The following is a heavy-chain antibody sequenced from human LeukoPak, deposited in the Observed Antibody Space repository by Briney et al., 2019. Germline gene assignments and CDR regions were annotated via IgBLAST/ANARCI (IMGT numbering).Heavy chain of an antibody. J-gene: IGHJ6*03. CDR3: AKSPSSSWPYYYYYYMDV. Sequence: PGGSLRLSCAASGFTFSSYAMSWVRQAPGKGLEWVSAISGSGGSTYYADSVKGRFTISRDNSKNTLYLQMNSLRAEDTAVYYCAKSPSSSWPYYYYYYMDVWGKGTTVSVSS. V-gene: IGHV3-23*01. CDR1: GFTFSSYA. D-gene: IGHD6-13*01. CDR2: ISGSGGST.